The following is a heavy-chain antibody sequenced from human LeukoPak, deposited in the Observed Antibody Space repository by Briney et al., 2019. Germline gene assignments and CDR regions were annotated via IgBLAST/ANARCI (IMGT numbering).Heavy chain of an antibody. V-gene: IGHV5-51*01. CDR1: GYSFTSYW. CDR3: AKHGGSGWYGGSYYYGMDV. J-gene: IGHJ6*02. Sequence: GASLQISCKGSGYSFTSYWIGWVRPLPGKGLEWMGIIYPGDSDTRYSPSFQGQVTISADKSISTAYLQWSSLKASDTAMYYCAKHGGSGWYGGSYYYGMDVWGQGTTVTVSS. D-gene: IGHD6-19*01. CDR2: IYPGDSDT.